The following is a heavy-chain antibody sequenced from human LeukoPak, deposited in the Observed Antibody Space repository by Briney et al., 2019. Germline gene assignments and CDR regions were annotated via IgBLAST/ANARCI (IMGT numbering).Heavy chain of an antibody. CDR2: FYHSGNT. Sequence: GSLRLSCAASGFTFGNSWVHWVRQAPGKGLEWFGSFYHSGNTYYNPSLTSRVTISVDTSKNQFSLKLSSVTAADTAVYYCARGYSGGPFDSWGQGTLVTVSS. CDR3: ARGYSGGPFDS. J-gene: IGHJ4*02. CDR1: GFTFGNS. V-gene: IGHV4-38-2*01. D-gene: IGHD2-15*01.